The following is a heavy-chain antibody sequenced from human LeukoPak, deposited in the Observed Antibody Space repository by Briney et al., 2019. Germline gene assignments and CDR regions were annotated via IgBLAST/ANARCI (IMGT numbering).Heavy chain of an antibody. V-gene: IGHV3-49*04. CDR1: GFTFSSYE. CDR3: ARGLFRLAAPY. CDR2: IRSKTYGGTT. J-gene: IGHJ4*02. D-gene: IGHD3-3*02. Sequence: SLRLSCAASGFTFSSYEMNWVRQAPGKGLEWVSFIRSKTYGGTTEYAASVKGRFTISRDDSKSIAYLQMNSLKTEDTAVYYCARGLFRLAAPYWGQGTRVTVSS.